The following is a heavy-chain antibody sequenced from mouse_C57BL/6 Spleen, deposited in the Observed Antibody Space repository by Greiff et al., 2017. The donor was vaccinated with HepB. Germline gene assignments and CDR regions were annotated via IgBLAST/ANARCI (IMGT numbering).Heavy chain of an antibody. D-gene: IGHD1-1*01. J-gene: IGHJ1*03. CDR3: ARGELLRSYFDV. CDR2: IDPSDSET. CDR1: GYTFTSYW. V-gene: IGHV1-52*01. Sequence: QVQLQQPGAELVRPGSSVKLSCKASGYTFTSYWMHWVKQRPIQGLEWIGNIDPSDSETHYNQKFKDKATLTVDKSSSTAYMQLSSLTSEDSAVYYWARGELLRSYFDVWGTGTTVTVSS.